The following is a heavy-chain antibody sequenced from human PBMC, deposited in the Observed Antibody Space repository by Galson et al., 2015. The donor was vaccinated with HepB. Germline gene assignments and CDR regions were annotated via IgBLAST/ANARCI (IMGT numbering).Heavy chain of an antibody. CDR1: GYTFTNYY. D-gene: IGHD3-10*01. CDR2: INPSGGST. J-gene: IGHJ4*02. Sequence: SVKVSCKASGYTFTNYYMHWVRQAPGQGLEWMGTINPSGGSTTYAQKFQGRVTVTRDTSTSTVYMELSSLISEDTAVYYCARGGELSASGDDWGQGTLVTVSS. CDR3: ARGGELSASGDD. V-gene: IGHV1-46*01.